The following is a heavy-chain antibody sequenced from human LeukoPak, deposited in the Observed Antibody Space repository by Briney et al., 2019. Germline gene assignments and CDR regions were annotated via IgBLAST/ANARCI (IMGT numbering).Heavy chain of an antibody. CDR1: GGSISSSSYY. Sequence: SETLSLTCTVSGGSISSSSYYWGWIRQPPGKGLEWIGSIYYSGSTYYNPSLKSRVTISVDTSKNQFSLKLSSVTAADTAVYYCARTYGAGHYYYYGMDVWGQGTTVTVSS. CDR3: ARTYGAGHYYYYGMDV. CDR2: IYYSGST. V-gene: IGHV4-39*07. J-gene: IGHJ6*02. D-gene: IGHD4-17*01.